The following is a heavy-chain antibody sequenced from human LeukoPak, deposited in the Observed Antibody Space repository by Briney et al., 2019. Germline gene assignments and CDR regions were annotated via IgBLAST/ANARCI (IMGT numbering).Heavy chain of an antibody. CDR2: ISYDGSKK. Sequence: GGSLRLSCAASGFTFSISDMHWVRQAPGKGLQWVAFISYDGSKKHCADSVQGRCTISRDNSKNTLSLQLNGLRADDTAVFYCTKGLLSWGQGTLLTVAA. J-gene: IGHJ5*02. V-gene: IGHV3-30*02. CDR3: TKGLLS. CDR1: GFTFSISD.